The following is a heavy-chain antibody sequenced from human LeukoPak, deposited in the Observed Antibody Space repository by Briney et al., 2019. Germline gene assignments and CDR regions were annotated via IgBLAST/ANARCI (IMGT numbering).Heavy chain of an antibody. CDR2: IIPIFGTA. Sequence: APVKVSCKASGGTFSSYAISWVRQAPGQGLEWMGGIIPIFGTANYAQKFQGRVTITADESTSTAYMELSSLRSEDTAVYYCASSSGRDGDFDYWGQGTLVTVSS. CDR1: GGTFSSYA. CDR3: ASSSGRDGDFDY. V-gene: IGHV1-69*13. J-gene: IGHJ4*02. D-gene: IGHD6-19*01.